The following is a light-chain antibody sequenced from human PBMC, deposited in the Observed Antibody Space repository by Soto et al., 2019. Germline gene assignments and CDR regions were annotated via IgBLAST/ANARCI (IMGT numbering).Light chain of an antibody. CDR2: GAS. V-gene: IGKV3-20*01. J-gene: IGKJ1*01. CDR1: QSVSSSY. Sequence: EIVLTQSPGTLSLSPGERATLSYRASQSVSSSYLAWYQQKPGQAPRLLIYGASSRATGIPDRFSGSGSATDFTLTISSLQPDDFATYYCQQLNTYPPTFGQGTKVDIK. CDR3: QQLNTYPPT.